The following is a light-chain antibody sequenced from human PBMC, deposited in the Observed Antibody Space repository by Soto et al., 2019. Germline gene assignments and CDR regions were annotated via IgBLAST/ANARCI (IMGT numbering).Light chain of an antibody. CDR1: SSNIGAGYD. CDR3: QSYDSSLSGYV. J-gene: IGLJ1*01. Sequence: QPVLTQPPSVSGAPGQRVTISCTGSSSNIGAGYDVHWYQQLPGTAPKLLIYGNSNRPSGVPDRFSGSKSGTSASLAITGLQVEDEADYSCQSYDSSLSGYVFGTGTKLTVL. V-gene: IGLV1-40*01. CDR2: GNS.